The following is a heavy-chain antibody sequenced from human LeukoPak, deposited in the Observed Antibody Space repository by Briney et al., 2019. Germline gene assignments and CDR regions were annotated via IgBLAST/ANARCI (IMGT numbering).Heavy chain of an antibody. J-gene: IGHJ4*02. D-gene: IGHD5-12*01. CDR1: GFTFSSYG. V-gene: IGHV3-21*01. Sequence: GGSLRLSCAASGFTFSSYGMHWVRQAPGKGLEWVSSISSSSSYIYYADSVKGRFTISRDNAKNSLYLQMNSLRAEDTAVYYCARGEVATIGVYWGQGTLVTVSS. CDR2: ISSSSSYI. CDR3: ARGEVATIGVY.